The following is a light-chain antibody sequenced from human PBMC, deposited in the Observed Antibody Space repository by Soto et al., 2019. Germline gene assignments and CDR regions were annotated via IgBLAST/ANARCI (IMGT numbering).Light chain of an antibody. CDR1: QSVSCSY. Sequence: EIVLTQSPGTLSLSPGERATLSCRTSQSVSCSYLAWYQQKPGQAPSLLIYGASSRATGIPDRFSGSGSGTDFTLTISRLEPEDFAVYYCQQYGSSPRTFGQGTKVDIK. V-gene: IGKV3-20*01. CDR2: GAS. J-gene: IGKJ1*01. CDR3: QQYGSSPRT.